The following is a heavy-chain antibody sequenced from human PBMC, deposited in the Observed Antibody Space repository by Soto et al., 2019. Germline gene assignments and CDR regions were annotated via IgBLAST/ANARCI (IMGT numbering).Heavy chain of an antibody. CDR1: GFTFSIYG. Sequence: PGGFLRLSCAASGFTFSIYGMHWVRQAPGKGLEWVAVISYDGNNKYYADSVKGRFTISRDNSKNTLHLQMNSLRAEDTAVYYCAKEDGKGSGYNYDWERGYYYYGMDVWGQGTTVTVSS. J-gene: IGHJ6*02. D-gene: IGHD5-18*01. CDR3: AKEDGKGSGYNYDWERGYYYYGMDV. V-gene: IGHV3-30*18. CDR2: ISYDGNNK.